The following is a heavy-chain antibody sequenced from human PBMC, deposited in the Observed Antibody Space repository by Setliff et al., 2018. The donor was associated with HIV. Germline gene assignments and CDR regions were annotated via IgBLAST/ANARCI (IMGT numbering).Heavy chain of an antibody. Sequence: ASVKVSCKASGYTFTSYDINWVRQATGQGLEWMGWMNPNSGNTGYAQKFQGRVTMTRNTSISTAYMELSSLRSEDTAVYYCARCYYNFWSGYPLDYMDVWGKGTTVTVSS. J-gene: IGHJ6*03. D-gene: IGHD3-3*01. V-gene: IGHV1-8*01. CDR3: ARCYYNFWSGYPLDYMDV. CDR1: GYTFTSYD. CDR2: MNPNSGNT.